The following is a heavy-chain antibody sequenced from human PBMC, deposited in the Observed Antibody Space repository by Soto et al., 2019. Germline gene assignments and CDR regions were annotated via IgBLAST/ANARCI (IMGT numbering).Heavy chain of an antibody. CDR3: AKVYGTEGDSSSFGYFEH. CDR1: GFTFSLSG. V-gene: IGHV3-33*06. Sequence: QVQLVQSGGGVVQPGRSLRLSCAASGFTFSLSGMHWVRQTPDKGLEWLAVIWWDGRNKYYTDSVKGRFTVSRDNSGETLYLQLKALGAEDTSVYYCAKVYGTEGDSSSFGYFEHWGQGALVTVSS. J-gene: IGHJ4*02. D-gene: IGHD2-21*02. CDR2: IWWDGRNK.